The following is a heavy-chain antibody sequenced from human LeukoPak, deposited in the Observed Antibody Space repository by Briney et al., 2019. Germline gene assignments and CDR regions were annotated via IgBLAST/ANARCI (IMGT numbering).Heavy chain of an antibody. J-gene: IGHJ4*02. CDR1: GFSSSSYS. CDR3: ARDYLYAFDY. D-gene: IGHD2-2*01. V-gene: IGHV3-48*01. Sequence: PGGSLRLSCAASGFSSSSYSMNWVRQAPGKGLEWVSYISGSGNAKHYTDSVKGRFTISRDNAKNALYLQMNSLRAEDTAVYFCARDYLYAFDYWGQGTLVTVSS. CDR2: ISGSGNAK.